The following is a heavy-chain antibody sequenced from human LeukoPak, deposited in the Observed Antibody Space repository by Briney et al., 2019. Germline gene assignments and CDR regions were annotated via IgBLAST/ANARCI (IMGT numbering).Heavy chain of an antibody. CDR3: AKDRRDLRDFDWLFDY. CDR1: GFTFSNYW. Sequence: HSGGSLRLSCVASGFTFSNYWMHWVRQAPGKGLVWVSHINLDGGLEGYADSVKGRFTVSRDNAKNTVYLQMNGLRVGDTAVYYCAKDRRDLRDFDWLFDYWGQGTLVTVSS. CDR2: INLDGGLE. D-gene: IGHD3-9*01. V-gene: IGHV3-74*01. J-gene: IGHJ4*02.